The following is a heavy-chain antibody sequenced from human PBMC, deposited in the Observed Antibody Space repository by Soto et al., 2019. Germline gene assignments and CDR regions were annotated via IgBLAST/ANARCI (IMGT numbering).Heavy chain of an antibody. J-gene: IGHJ5*02. V-gene: IGHV6-1*01. Sequence: PSQSLSLTRSISWDSVSRNSAAWNWIRQSPSRGLEWLGRTYYRSKWYNDYAVSVKSRITINPDTSKNQFALQLNSTTREDTAVYYCARERVLMEYSRSGGGSRGNWFDPWGQGTLVTVS. D-gene: IGHD2-8*01. CDR1: WDSVSRNSAA. CDR2: TYYRSKWYN. CDR3: ARERVLMEYSRSGGGSRGNWFDP.